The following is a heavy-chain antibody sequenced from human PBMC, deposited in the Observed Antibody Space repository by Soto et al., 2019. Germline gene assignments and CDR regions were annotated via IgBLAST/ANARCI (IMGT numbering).Heavy chain of an antibody. Sequence: PSETLSLTCAVYGGSFSGFYWSWIRQPPGKGLEWIGEINHSGGTNYNPSLKSRVTISVDTSKNQFSLKLSSVTAADTAVYYCGRDIDNWNDVDKARYDSWGQGILVTVSS. D-gene: IGHD1-20*01. J-gene: IGHJ5*01. CDR2: INHSGGT. CDR3: GRDIDNWNDVDKARYDS. V-gene: IGHV4-34*01. CDR1: GGSFSGFY.